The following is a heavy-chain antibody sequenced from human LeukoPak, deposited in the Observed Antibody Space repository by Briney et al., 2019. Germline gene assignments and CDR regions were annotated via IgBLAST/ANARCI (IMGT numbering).Heavy chain of an antibody. V-gene: IGHV3-11*04. Sequence: PGGSLRLSCAASGFTFSNAWMSWIRQAPGKGLEWVSYISSSGSTIYYADSVKGRFTISRDNAKNSLYLQMNSLRAEDTAVYYCARPMQWLVQPDYWGQGTLVTVSS. CDR2: ISSSGSTI. CDR3: ARPMQWLVQPDY. CDR1: GFTFSNAW. J-gene: IGHJ4*02. D-gene: IGHD6-19*01.